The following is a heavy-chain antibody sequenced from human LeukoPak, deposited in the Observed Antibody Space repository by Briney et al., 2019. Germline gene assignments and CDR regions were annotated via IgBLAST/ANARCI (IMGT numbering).Heavy chain of an antibody. D-gene: IGHD2-15*01. V-gene: IGHV1-69*05. CDR1: GGTFSSYA. J-gene: IGHJ5*02. Sequence: SVKVSCKASGGTFSSYAISWVRQAPGQGLEWMGGIIPIFGTANYAQKFQGRVTITTDESTSTAYMELSSLRSEDTAVYYCARDWDCSGGSCYSPNWFDPWGQGTLVTVSS. CDR2: IIPIFGTA. CDR3: ARDWDCSGGSCYSPNWFDP.